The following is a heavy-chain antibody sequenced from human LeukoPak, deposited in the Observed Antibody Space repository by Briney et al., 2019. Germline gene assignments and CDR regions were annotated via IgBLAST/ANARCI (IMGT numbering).Heavy chain of an antibody. D-gene: IGHD2-15*01. CDR2: IQRGGNEK. J-gene: IGHJ3*02. Sequence: PGGSLRLSCAASGFTFSSYWMSWVRQAPGKGLEWVANIQRGGNEKYYVNSVKGRFTISRDNSKNTLYLQMTSLRAEDTAVYYCARGGDAFDIWGQGTMVSVSS. CDR1: GFTFSSYW. CDR3: ARGGDAFDI. V-gene: IGHV3-7*03.